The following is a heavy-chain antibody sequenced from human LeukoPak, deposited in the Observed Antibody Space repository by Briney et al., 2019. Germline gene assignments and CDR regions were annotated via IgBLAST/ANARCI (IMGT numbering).Heavy chain of an antibody. CDR3: ARGRAGIAAAGFDY. V-gene: IGHV3-30*04. CDR2: ISFDGANK. D-gene: IGHD6-13*01. Sequence: GRSLRLSCATSGFTFSMSSMHWVRLAPGKGLEWLAGISFDGANKFSGDSVKGRFSIPRDNSKNTLYLQMNSLGLDDTAVYFCARGRAGIAAAGFDYWGQGTLVTVSS. J-gene: IGHJ4*02. CDR1: GFTFSMSS.